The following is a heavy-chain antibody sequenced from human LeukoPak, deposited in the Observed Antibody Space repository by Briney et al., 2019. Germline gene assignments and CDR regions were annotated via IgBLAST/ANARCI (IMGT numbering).Heavy chain of an antibody. CDR1: GGTFSSHS. CDR2: IIPILGVE. CDR3: ARDRERATGGFDY. D-gene: IGHD1-14*01. J-gene: IGHJ4*02. Sequence: EASVKVFCKAPGGTFSSHSLNWVRQAPGQGLEWMRRIIPILGVENYAQNFQGRATITADKSTSTFYMELSSRRFEDTALYYCARDRERATGGFDYWGQGTLVTVSS. V-gene: IGHV1-69*04.